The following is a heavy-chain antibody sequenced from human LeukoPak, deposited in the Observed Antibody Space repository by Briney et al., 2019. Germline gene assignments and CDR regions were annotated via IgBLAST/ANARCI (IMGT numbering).Heavy chain of an antibody. D-gene: IGHD4-17*01. CDR2: INPSGSGT. CDR1: GFTFGSYA. CDR3: AKDGLPTVTYYYYYGMDV. Sequence: GGSLRLSCAASGFTFGSYAMTWVRQAPGKGLEWISTINPSGSGTYYADSVKGHFTISRDNSKTTLYLQMNSLRAEDTAVYYCAKDGLPTVTYYYYYGMDVWGKGTTVTVSS. J-gene: IGHJ6*04. V-gene: IGHV3-23*01.